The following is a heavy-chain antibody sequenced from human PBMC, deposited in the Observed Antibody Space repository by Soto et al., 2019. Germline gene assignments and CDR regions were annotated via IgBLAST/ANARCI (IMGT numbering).Heavy chain of an antibody. D-gene: IGHD6-6*01. V-gene: IGHV3-11*01. J-gene: IGHJ5*02. CDR2: ISSGHSTI. Sequence: QVQLVESGGGLVKPGGSLRLSCAASGFTFSDYYMSWIRQAPGKGLGWVPYISSGHSTIYYADSVKGRFTISRDNAKNSLYLQMNSLRAEDTAVYYCARGSSSSVWFDPWGQGTLVTVSS. CDR1: GFTFSDYY. CDR3: ARGSSSSVWFDP.